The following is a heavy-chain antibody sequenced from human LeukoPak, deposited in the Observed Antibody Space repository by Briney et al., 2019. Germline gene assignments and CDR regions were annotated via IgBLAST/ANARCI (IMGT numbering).Heavy chain of an antibody. V-gene: IGHV3-30-3*01. CDR3: AKQSNNHYYQKASDY. CDR2: ISDDGNNA. J-gene: IGHJ4*02. CDR1: GFTFSSYT. Sequence: GGSLRLSCAASGFTFSSYTMHWVRQAPGKGLEWVAAISDDGNNAYYSDSAKGRLTISRDNSNNTPYLQMNSLRAEDTAVYFCAKQSNNHYYQKASDYWGQGTLVTVSS. D-gene: IGHD1-26*01.